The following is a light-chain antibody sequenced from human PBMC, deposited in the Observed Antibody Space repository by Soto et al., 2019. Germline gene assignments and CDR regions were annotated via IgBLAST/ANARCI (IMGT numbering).Light chain of an antibody. V-gene: IGKV1-5*03. CDR1: QSISSW. Sequence: DTQMTQSPSTLSASVGDRVTITCRASQSISSWLAWYQQKPGTAPKLLIYKSSSLESGVPSRFSGSGSGTEFTLTISSLQPDDFATYYCQQYNSYSFTFGPGTKVDIK. J-gene: IGKJ3*01. CDR3: QQYNSYSFT. CDR2: KSS.